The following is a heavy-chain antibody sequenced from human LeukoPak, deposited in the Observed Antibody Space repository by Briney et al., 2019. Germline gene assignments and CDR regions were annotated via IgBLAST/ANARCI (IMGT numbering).Heavy chain of an antibody. J-gene: IGHJ4*02. CDR1: GGSFSGYY. Sequence: SETLSLTWAVYGGSFSGYYWSWIRQPPGKGLEWIGEINHSGSTNYNPSLKSRVTISVDTSKNQFSLKLSSVTAADTAVYYCARGYSGYDYWGQGTLVTLSS. CDR2: INHSGST. CDR3: ARGYSGYDY. D-gene: IGHD5-12*01. V-gene: IGHV4-34*01.